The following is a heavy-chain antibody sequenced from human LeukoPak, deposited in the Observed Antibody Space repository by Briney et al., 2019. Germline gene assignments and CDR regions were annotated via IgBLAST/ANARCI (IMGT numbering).Heavy chain of an antibody. CDR3: AKISTVAANFDY. CDR1: GFTFSSYA. D-gene: IGHD4-23*01. CDR2: ISADGAGT. J-gene: IGHJ4*02. Sequence: GGSLRLSCAASGFTFSSYAMSWVRQAPGKGLEWASAISADGAGTYYTDSVKGRFTISRDNSKNTLYLQMHSLRAEDTAVYYCAKISTVAANFDYWGQGTLGTVSS. V-gene: IGHV3-23*01.